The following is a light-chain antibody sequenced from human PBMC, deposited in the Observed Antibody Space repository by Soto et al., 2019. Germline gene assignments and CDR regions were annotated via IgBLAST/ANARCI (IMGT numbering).Light chain of an antibody. V-gene: IGKV3D-20*01. J-gene: IGKJ4*01. CDR3: QQYDTSLT. CDR1: HTIASVY. Sequence: IVLTQSPASLSLSPGERATLSCGASHTIASVYLAWYQHKPGLAPRLLIYDTSIRATGIPDRFTGSGSGTDFTHTISRLEPEDFAVYYWQQYDTSLTFGGGTKVEIK. CDR2: DTS.